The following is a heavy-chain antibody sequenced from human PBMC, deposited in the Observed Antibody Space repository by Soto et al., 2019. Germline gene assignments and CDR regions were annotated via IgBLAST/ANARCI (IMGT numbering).Heavy chain of an antibody. J-gene: IGHJ4*02. CDR2: LNTDGSTI. CDR3: ATAGSYRFDY. Sequence: EVQLVESGGGLVQPGGSLRLSCAASGFTFSSYWMHWVRQAPGKGLVWVSRLNTDGSTITYADSVRGRFTISRDNARNTLYLQMNSLRGEDTAVYYCATAGSYRFDYWGQGTLVTVSS. V-gene: IGHV3-74*01. D-gene: IGHD3-16*02. CDR1: GFTFSSYW.